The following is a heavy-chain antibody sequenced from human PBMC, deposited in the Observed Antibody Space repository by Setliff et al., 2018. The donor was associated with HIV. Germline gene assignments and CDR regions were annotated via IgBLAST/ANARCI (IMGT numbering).Heavy chain of an antibody. J-gene: IGHJ4*02. CDR3: ARGALLAVFDFDH. Sequence: ASVKVSCKASGYTFTGYYMHLVRQAPGQGLAWMGWINPNSGGTNYAQKFQGRVTMTRDTSISTVYMELSRLRSDDTAVYYCARGALLAVFDFDHWGQGTQVTVSS. V-gene: IGHV1-2*02. D-gene: IGHD3-10*01. CDR2: INPNSGGT. CDR1: GYTFTGYY.